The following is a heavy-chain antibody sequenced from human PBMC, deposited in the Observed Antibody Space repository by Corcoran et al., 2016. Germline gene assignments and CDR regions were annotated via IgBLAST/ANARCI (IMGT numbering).Heavy chain of an antibody. V-gene: IGHV4-34*01. D-gene: IGHD3-9*01. CDR2: IYHSGRT. CDR1: GGSFSGYY. J-gene: IGHJ4*02. Sequence: QVQLQQWGAGLLKPSETLSLTCAVYGGSFSGYYWSWIRQPPGKGLEWIGEIYHSGRTNYNPSLKSRVTISVDTSKNQFSLKLSSVTAADTAVYYCARAFKSLTGYYVYYFDYWGQGTLVTVSS. CDR3: ARAFKSLTGYYVYYFDY.